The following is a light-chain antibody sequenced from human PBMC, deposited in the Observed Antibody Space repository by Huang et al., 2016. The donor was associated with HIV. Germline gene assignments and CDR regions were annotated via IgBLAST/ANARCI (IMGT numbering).Light chain of an antibody. CDR3: QQRSNSFLT. J-gene: IGKJ4*01. CDR2: DAA. V-gene: IGKV3-11*01. CDR1: QSVSSY. Sequence: EIVLTQSPATLSLSPGERATLSCRASQSVSSYLAGYQQKPGQAPRLLIYDAANRATGIPARFSGSGSGTDFTLTISSLEPEDFAVYYCQQRSNSFLTFGGGTKVEIK.